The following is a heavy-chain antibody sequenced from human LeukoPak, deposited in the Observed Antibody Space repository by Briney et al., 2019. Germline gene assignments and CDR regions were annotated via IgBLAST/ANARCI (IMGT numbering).Heavy chain of an antibody. J-gene: IGHJ4*02. Sequence: GGSLRLSCAASGCTFDDYAMHWVRQAPGKGLEWVSGSSWNSGSIGYADSVKGRFTIFRDNSKNSLYLQMNSLRAEATALYYCAKDIGPAAMRYFDYWGQGTLVTVSS. CDR2: SSWNSGSI. CDR3: AKDIGPAAMRYFDY. V-gene: IGHV3-9*01. CDR1: GCTFDDYA. D-gene: IGHD2-2*01.